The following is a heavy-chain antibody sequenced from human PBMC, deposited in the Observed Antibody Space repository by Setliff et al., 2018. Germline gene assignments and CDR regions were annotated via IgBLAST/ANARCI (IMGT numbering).Heavy chain of an antibody. CDR2: ISGDGMTS. CDR1: GFDFSYYY. Sequence: GGSLRLSCAASGFDFSYYYMSWVRQAPGKGLEWLSKISGDGMTSYYADSVRGRFIISRDNAKDALYLQMNSLRAEDTALYYCAKCSSWRGHYPHFIYWGQGTLVTISS. V-gene: IGHV3-11*04. J-gene: IGHJ4*02. D-gene: IGHD6-13*01. CDR3: AKCSSWRGHYPHFIY.